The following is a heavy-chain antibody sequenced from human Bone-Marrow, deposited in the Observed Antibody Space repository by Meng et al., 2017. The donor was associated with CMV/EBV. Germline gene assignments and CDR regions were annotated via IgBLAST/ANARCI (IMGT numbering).Heavy chain of an antibody. Sequence: SETLSLTCTVSGASISSTNYYWAWIRQPPGKGLQWIGTVSYSGSNYYSPSLKSRLSLSLDTPKNQVSLNLSSVTAADTAVYFCARDTAAPSLYYYGMDGWGQGTTVTVSS. CDR2: VSYSGSN. D-gene: IGHD6-6*01. V-gene: IGHV4-39*07. CDR1: GASISSTNYY. CDR3: ARDTAAPSLYYYGMDG. J-gene: IGHJ6*02.